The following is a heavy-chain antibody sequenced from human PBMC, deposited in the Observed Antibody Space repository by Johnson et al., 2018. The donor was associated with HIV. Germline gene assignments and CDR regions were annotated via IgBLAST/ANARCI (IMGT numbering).Heavy chain of an antibody. D-gene: IGHD1-26*01. Sequence: VQLVESGGGVVQPGRSLRLSCAASGFTFTNAWLSWVRQAPGKGLEWVGRIKSKNDDGTNNQNGDSVKGRFTISRDNSKNTLYLQMNSLRAEDTALYYCAKDIRGSLGAFDIWGHGTLVTVSS. V-gene: IGHV3-15*05. CDR2: IKSKNDDGTN. J-gene: IGHJ3*02. CDR3: AKDIRGSLGAFDI. CDR1: GFTFTNAW.